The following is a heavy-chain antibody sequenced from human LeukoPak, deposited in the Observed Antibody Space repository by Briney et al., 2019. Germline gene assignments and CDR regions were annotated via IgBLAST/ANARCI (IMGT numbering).Heavy chain of an antibody. Sequence: ASVKVSCKASGYTFTSCYMHWVRQAPGQGLEWMGIINPSGGSTSYAQKFQGRVTMTRDTSTSTVYMELSSLRSEDTAVYYCARAYGDYLVDYWGQGTLVTVSS. J-gene: IGHJ4*02. CDR1: GYTFTSCY. D-gene: IGHD4-17*01. CDR2: INPSGGST. CDR3: ARAYGDYLVDY. V-gene: IGHV1-46*01.